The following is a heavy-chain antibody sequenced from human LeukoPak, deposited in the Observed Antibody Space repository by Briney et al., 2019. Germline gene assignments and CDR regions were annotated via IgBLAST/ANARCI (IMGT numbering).Heavy chain of an antibody. V-gene: IGHV3-30-3*01. CDR3: AREQLYSGYYGLDV. CDR1: GFTFSSFA. D-gene: IGHD2-21*01. J-gene: IGHJ6*02. CDR2: ISYDGNNN. Sequence: SPRLSCAASGFTFSSFAVHWVRQAPGKGLEWVALISYDGNNNYYADSVRGRFTISRDNSKNTVNLQVNSLRPEDTAVYYCAREQLYSGYYGLDVWGQGTTLTVSS.